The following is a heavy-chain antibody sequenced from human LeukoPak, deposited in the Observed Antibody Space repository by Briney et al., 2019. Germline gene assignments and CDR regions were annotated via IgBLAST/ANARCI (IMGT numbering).Heavy chain of an antibody. Sequence: GGSLRLSCVASGFPSSGYAMGWVRQAPGKGLEWVSTISGTTSSTYYADSVKGRFTVSRDSSKNSLYLQMNSLRAEDTAIYYCAARPPIIVAGPFDFWGRGTLVTVSS. V-gene: IGHV3-23*01. J-gene: IGHJ4*02. CDR1: GFPSSGYA. D-gene: IGHD5-12*01. CDR2: ISGTTSST. CDR3: AARPPIIVAGPFDF.